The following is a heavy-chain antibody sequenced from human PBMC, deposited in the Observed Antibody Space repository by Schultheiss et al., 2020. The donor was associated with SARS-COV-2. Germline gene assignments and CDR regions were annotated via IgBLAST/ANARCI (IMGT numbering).Heavy chain of an antibody. V-gene: IGHV3-66*01. CDR1: GESFNGFS. J-gene: IGHJ4*02. Sequence: LSLTCAVYGESFNGFSWTWIRQSPGKGLEWVSVIYSGGRTYYADSVKGRFTISRDNSKNTLYLQMSSLRAEDTAVYYCAKDRHYYYDSSGHDYWGQGTLVTVSS. D-gene: IGHD3-22*01. CDR3: AKDRHYYYDSSGHDY. CDR2: IYSGGRT.